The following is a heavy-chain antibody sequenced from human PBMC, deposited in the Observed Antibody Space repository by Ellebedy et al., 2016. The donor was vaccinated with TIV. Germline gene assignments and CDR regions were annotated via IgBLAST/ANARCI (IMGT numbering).Heavy chain of an antibody. CDR2: IYYTGST. V-gene: IGHV4-59*01. J-gene: IGHJ6*02. Sequence: MPSETLSLTCSVSGGSISTYYWSWIRQPPGKGLECIGYIYYTGSTNYNPSLKSRVTISLDKSKNQFSLKLRSVTAADTAVYYCARSQYSSSQLGMDVWGQGTTVTVSS. CDR3: ARSQYSSSQLGMDV. D-gene: IGHD5-18*01. CDR1: GGSISTYY.